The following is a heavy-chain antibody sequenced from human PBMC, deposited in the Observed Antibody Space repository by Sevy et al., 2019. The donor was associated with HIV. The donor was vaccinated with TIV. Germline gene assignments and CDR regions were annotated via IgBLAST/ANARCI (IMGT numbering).Heavy chain of an antibody. V-gene: IGHV4-39*01. CDR2: IYYSGST. CDR3: ARHPYMDV. J-gene: IGHJ6*02. CDR1: GGSISSSSYY. Sequence: SETLSLTCTVSGGSISSSSYYWGWIRQPPGKGVEWIGSIYYSGSTYYNPSLKSRVTISVDTSKNQFSLKLSSVTAADTAVYYCARHPYMDVWGQGTTVTVSS.